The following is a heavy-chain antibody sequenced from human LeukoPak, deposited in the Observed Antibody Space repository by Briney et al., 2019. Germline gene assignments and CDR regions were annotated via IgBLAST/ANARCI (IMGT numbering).Heavy chain of an antibody. D-gene: IGHD3-22*01. Sequence: SETLSLTCTVSGGSISTYYWSCIRQPPRKGLEWLAYISHSGSTNFNPSLKSRVTISVDTSMNQFSLKLSSVTAADTAVYYRARESDYYDSSGYFDYRGQGTLVTVSS. CDR2: ISHSGST. CDR3: ARESDYYDSSGYFDY. J-gene: IGHJ4*02. CDR1: GGSISTYY. V-gene: IGHV4-59*01.